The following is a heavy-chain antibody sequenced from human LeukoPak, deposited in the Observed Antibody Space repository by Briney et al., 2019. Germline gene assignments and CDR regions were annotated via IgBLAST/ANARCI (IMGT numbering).Heavy chain of an antibody. CDR1: GFAVSSYS. CDR3: ARDMVAGADYYYYGMDV. CDR2: ISSSSSTI. D-gene: IGHD6-19*01. J-gene: IGHJ6*02. V-gene: IGHV3-48*04. Sequence: GGSLRLSCAASGFAVSSYSMNWVRQAPGKGLEWVSYISSSSSTIYYADSVKGRFTISRDNAKNSLYPQMNSLRAEDTAVYYCARDMVAGADYYYYGMDVWGQGTTVTVSS.